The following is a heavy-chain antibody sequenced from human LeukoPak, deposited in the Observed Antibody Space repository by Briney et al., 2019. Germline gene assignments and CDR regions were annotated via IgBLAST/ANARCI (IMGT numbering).Heavy chain of an antibody. J-gene: IGHJ4*02. CDR1: GYTFTSYD. CDR2: MNPNSGNT. CDR3: ARGRRYSSGWYDY. V-gene: IGHV1-8*01. D-gene: IGHD6-19*01. Sequence: ASVKVSCKASGYTFTSYDINWVRQATGQGLELMGRMNPNSGNTGYAQKFQGRVTMTRNTSISTAYMELSSLRSEDTAVYYCARGRRYSSGWYDYWGQGTLVTVSS.